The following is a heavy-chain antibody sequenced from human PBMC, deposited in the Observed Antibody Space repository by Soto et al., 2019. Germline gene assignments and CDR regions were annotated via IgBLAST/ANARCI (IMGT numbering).Heavy chain of an antibody. Sequence: SETLSLTCSVSGGSINSDDHYWTWIRQPPGKGLEWIGSIYYSGTTNYNPSLKSRITVSIDTSKNQFSLNLTSVTAADTALYYCARKRRGGYWLAPSGRGTQVTVSS. V-gene: IGHV4-30-4*01. J-gene: IGHJ5*02. CDR2: IYYSGTT. CDR1: GGSINSDDHY. CDR3: ARKRRGGYWLAP.